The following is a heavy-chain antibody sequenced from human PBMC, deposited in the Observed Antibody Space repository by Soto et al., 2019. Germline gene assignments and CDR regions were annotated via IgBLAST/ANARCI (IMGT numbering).Heavy chain of an antibody. CDR1: GFTFTTYA. D-gene: IGHD2-2*01. Sequence: EVQLLESGGGLVQPGGSLRLSCAASGFTFTTYAMSWVRQAPGKGLEWVSAVTGSGDSTYYEDSMKGRFTISSDNFKNTLYLEMNSLRAEDTAVYYCARDQRYYCATTSCYVFDSWGQGALVTVSS. V-gene: IGHV3-23*01. CDR2: VTGSGDST. CDR3: ARDQRYYCATTSCYVFDS. J-gene: IGHJ4*02.